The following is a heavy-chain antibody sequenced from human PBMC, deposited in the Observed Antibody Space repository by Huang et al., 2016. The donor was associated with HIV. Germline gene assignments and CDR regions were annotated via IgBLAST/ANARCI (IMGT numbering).Heavy chain of an antibody. J-gene: IGHJ4*02. Sequence: QVQLVESGGGVVQPGRSLRLSCGAAGFVLNNYVLPWVRQTQGKGLEWLAGLSKEGRDMQYAESVKGRFTSWKDNSKNTLYLEMDSLTAEDTGVYYCAREDGSSGDCGYFGPWGQGAQVTVAT. D-gene: IGHD3-22*01. CDR2: LSKEGRDM. V-gene: IGHV3-30*03. CDR1: GFVLNNYV. CDR3: AREDGSSGDCGYFGP.